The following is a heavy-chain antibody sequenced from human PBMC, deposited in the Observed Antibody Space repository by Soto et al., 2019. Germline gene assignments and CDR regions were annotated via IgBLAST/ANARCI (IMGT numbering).Heavy chain of an antibody. CDR1: GYSFANYW. D-gene: IGHD2-15*01. Sequence: GESLKISCHGSGYSFANYWISWVRQMPGKGLEWMGRFSPTDSYTDYNPSFQGHVTISGDKSISTSYVQWSSLKASDTAMYFCARHPYIGGCDSWGQGTTVTISS. CDR2: FSPTDSYT. J-gene: IGHJ6*02. V-gene: IGHV5-10-1*01. CDR3: ARHPYIGGCDS.